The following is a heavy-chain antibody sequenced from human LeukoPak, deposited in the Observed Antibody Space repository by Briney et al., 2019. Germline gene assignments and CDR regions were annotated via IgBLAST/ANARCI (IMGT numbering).Heavy chain of an antibody. Sequence: GGSLRLSCAASGFTFSGYGMHWVRQAPGKGLEWVAVISYDGSNKYYADSVKGRFTISRDNSKNTLYLQMNSLRAEDTAVYYCAKEKPRDAFDIWGQGTMVTVSS. CDR1: GFTFSGYG. CDR2: ISYDGSNK. CDR3: AKEKPRDAFDI. J-gene: IGHJ3*02. V-gene: IGHV3-30*18.